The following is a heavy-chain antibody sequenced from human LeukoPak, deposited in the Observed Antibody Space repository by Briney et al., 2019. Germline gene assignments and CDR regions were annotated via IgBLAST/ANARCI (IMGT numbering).Heavy chain of an antibody. V-gene: IGHV3-48*04. J-gene: IGHJ4*02. Sequence: GGSLRLSCAASGFTFSSDGMSWIRQAPGKGLEWVSYISSSGSTIYYADSVKGRFTISRDNAKNSLYLQMNSLRAEDTAVYYCARDRLFGVVVPRADYWGQGTLVTVSS. CDR3: ARDRLFGVVVPRADY. CDR1: GFTFSSDG. CDR2: ISSSGSTI. D-gene: IGHD2-2*01.